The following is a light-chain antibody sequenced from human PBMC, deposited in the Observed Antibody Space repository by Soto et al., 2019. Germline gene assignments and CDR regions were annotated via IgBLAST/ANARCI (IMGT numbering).Light chain of an antibody. V-gene: IGLV2-14*02. J-gene: IGLJ1*01. CDR1: SSDVGSHDL. Sequence: QSALTQPASVSGSPGQSVAISCTGTSSDVGSHDLVSWYQQQSGKVPKLIIYDVSSRPSGVSNRFSGSKSGNTASLTLSGLQAEDEADYYCSSFTSTTTYVFGTGTKVTVL. CDR2: DVS. CDR3: SSFTSTTTYV.